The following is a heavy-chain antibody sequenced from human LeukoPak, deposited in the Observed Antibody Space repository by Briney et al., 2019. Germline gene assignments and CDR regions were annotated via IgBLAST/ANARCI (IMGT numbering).Heavy chain of an antibody. CDR3: ARDQAPKRGYSGYDSNYYYYYYMDV. CDR2: IKQDGSEK. V-gene: IGHV3-7*01. J-gene: IGHJ6*03. CDR1: GFTFSSYW. D-gene: IGHD5-12*01. Sequence: GGSLRLSCAASGFTFSSYWMSWVRQAPGKGLEWVANIKQDGSEKYYVDSVKGRFTISRDNAKNSLYLQMNSLRAEDTAVYYCARDQAPKRGYSGYDSNYYYYYYMDVWGTGTTVTVSS.